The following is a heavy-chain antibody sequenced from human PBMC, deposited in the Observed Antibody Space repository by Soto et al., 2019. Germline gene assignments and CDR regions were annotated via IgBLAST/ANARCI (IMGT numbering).Heavy chain of an antibody. Sequence: QVQLVQSGAEVKKPGASVKVSCKASGYTFTSYYMHWVRQAPGQGLEWMGIINPSGGSTSYAQKFQGRVTMTRDTSTSTVYMELSSLRSEHTAVYYCARDLIPGLTPVGWFDPWGQGTLVTVSS. J-gene: IGHJ5*02. D-gene: IGHD3-16*01. CDR1: GYTFTSYY. CDR2: INPSGGST. CDR3: ARDLIPGLTPVGWFDP. V-gene: IGHV1-46*01.